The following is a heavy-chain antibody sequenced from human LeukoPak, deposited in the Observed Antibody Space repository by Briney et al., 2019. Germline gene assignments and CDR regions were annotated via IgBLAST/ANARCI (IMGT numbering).Heavy chain of an antibody. Sequence: DSVTVSCKASGYTFTSYYMHWVRQAPGQGLEWMGWINPNSGGTNYAQKFQGRVTMTRDTSISTAYMELSRLRSDDTAVYYCARDPSPARLYYFDYWGQGTLVTVSS. CDR1: GYTFTSYY. CDR2: INPNSGGT. V-gene: IGHV1-2*02. J-gene: IGHJ4*02. CDR3: ARDPSPARLYYFDY. D-gene: IGHD6-6*01.